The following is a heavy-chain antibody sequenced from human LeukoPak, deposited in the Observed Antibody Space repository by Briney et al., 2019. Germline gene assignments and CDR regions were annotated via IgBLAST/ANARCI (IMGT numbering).Heavy chain of an antibody. Sequence: SETLSLTCAVYGGSFSGYYWSWIRQPPGKGLEWIGEINHSGSTNYNPPLKSRVTILVDTSKNQFSLKLSSVTAADTAVYYCARGHSPVTTKVSYFQHWGQGTLVTVSS. J-gene: IGHJ1*01. V-gene: IGHV4-34*01. CDR1: GGSFSGYY. CDR3: ARGHSPVTTKVSYFQH. CDR2: INHSGST. D-gene: IGHD4-17*01.